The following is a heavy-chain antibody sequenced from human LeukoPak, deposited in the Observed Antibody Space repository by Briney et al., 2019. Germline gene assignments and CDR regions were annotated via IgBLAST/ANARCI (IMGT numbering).Heavy chain of an antibody. V-gene: IGHV4-39*01. CDR1: GGSIIGSTAY. CDR2: INYSGST. D-gene: IGHD3-22*01. J-gene: IGHJ4*02. Sequence: PSETLSLTCTVSGGSIIGSTAYWGGIRQPPGKGLDWIGIINYSGSTYYNPSLSSRVTISVDTSKNQFSLKLNSVTASDTAVYYCARGYDYWGQGTLVTVSS. CDR3: ARGYDY.